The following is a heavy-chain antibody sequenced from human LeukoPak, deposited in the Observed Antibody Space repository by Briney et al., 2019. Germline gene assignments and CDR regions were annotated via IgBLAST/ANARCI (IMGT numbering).Heavy chain of an antibody. V-gene: IGHV4-39*01. J-gene: IGHJ3*02. D-gene: IGHD3-9*01. CDR1: GGSISNSSSY. Sequence: SETLSLTCTVSGGSISNSSSYWGWIRQPPGKGLEWIGSIYYTGSTYWNPSLKSRVTISVATSKNQFSLKVWSVTAADTAVYYCVRSFRNYDIMTGYPHDGFGIWGQGTLVTVSS. CDR3: VRSFRNYDIMTGYPHDGFGI. CDR2: IYYTGST.